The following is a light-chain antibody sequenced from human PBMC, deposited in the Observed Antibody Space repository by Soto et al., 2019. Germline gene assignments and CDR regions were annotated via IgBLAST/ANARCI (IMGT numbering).Light chain of an antibody. CDR1: SSDVGNYNY. CDR3: SSYAGSNYPYV. J-gene: IGLJ1*01. V-gene: IGLV2-14*01. Sequence: QSALTQPASVSGSPGQSITISCTGTSSDVGNYNYVSWYQQYPGRVPKLLIYMVSNRASGVSNRFSGSKSGNAASLTVSGLQAEDEADYYCSSYAGSNYPYVFGTGTKVTVL. CDR2: MVS.